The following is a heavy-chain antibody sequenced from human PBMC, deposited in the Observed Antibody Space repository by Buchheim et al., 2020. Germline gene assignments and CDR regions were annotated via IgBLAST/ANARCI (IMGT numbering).Heavy chain of an antibody. CDR3: ARSLSSPPDDGPLGAGMDV. D-gene: IGHD4-17*01. J-gene: IGHJ6*02. CDR2: IYYSGST. CDR1: GGSISSGGYY. Sequence: QVQLQESGPGLVKPSGTLSLTCTVSGGSISSGGYYWSWIRQHPGKGLEWIGYIYYSGSTYYNPSLKSRVTISVDTPKNQFSLKLSSVTAADTAVYYCARSLSSPPDDGPLGAGMDVWGQGTT. V-gene: IGHV4-31*03.